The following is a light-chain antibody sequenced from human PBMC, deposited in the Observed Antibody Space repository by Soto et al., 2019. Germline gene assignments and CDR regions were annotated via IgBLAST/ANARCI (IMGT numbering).Light chain of an antibody. CDR1: SSDVGGYNS. J-gene: IGLJ2*01. Sequence: QSALTQPASVSGSPGQSITISCTGTSSDVGGYNSVSWYQQHPGKAPKLMIYDVNNRPSGVSNRFSGSKSGNTASLTISGLQAEDEADSYCTSYTTSSTVVFGGGTKLTVL. CDR3: TSYTTSSTVV. CDR2: DVN. V-gene: IGLV2-14*01.